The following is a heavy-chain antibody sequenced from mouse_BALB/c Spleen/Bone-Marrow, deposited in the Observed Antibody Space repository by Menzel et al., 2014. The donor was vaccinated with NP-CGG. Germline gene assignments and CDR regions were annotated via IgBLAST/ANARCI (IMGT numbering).Heavy chain of an antibody. D-gene: IGHD1-1*01. CDR1: GYTFTDYW. CDR3: ARRYGSLWYFDV. J-gene: IGHJ1*01. V-gene: IGHV1-7*01. Sequence: SGAELAKPGASVKMSCKASGYTFTDYWMHWVKQRPGQGLEWIGYINPSSGYTEYNQKFKDKATLTADRSSXTAYMQLNILTSEDSAVYYCARRYGSLWYFDVWGAGTTVTVSS. CDR2: INPSSGYT.